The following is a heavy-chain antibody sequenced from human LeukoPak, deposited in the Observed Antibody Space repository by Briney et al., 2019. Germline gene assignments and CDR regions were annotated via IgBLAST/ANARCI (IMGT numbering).Heavy chain of an antibody. J-gene: IGHJ6*03. Sequence: PGGSLRLSCAASGFTFSSYGMHWVRQAPGKGLEWVAFIRYDGSNKYYADSVKGRFTISRDNSKNTLYLQMNSLGAEDTAVYYCAKDENCSGGSCYSTDYYYMDVWGKGTTVTVSS. D-gene: IGHD2-15*01. CDR3: AKDENCSGGSCYSTDYYYMDV. CDR1: GFTFSSYG. CDR2: IRYDGSNK. V-gene: IGHV3-30*02.